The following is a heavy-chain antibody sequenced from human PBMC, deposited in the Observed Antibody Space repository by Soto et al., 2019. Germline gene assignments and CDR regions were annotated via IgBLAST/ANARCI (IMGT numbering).Heavy chain of an antibody. Sequence: ASVKVSCKASGYTFTSYAMHWVRQAPGQRLEWMGWINAGNGNTKYSQKFQGRVTITRDTSASTAYMELSSLRSEDTAVYYCARTYYYDSSGYWSFDLWGRGTLVTVSS. D-gene: IGHD3-22*01. V-gene: IGHV1-3*01. CDR2: INAGNGNT. CDR3: ARTYYYDSSGYWSFDL. CDR1: GYTFTSYA. J-gene: IGHJ2*01.